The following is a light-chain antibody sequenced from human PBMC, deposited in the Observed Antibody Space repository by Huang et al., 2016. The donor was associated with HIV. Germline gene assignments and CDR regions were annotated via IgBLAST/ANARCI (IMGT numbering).Light chain of an antibody. Sequence: DIVMTQSPLSLPVTPGGPASISCRSSQSLLHNDGYNYLEWYLQKPGQSPQLLIYMGPNRATGVPDRVSGSGSGTDFTLRISRVEAEDVGVYYCMQVLETPLTFGGGTKVEIK. J-gene: IGKJ4*01. CDR1: QSLLHNDGYNY. V-gene: IGKV2-28*01. CDR3: MQVLETPLT. CDR2: MGP.